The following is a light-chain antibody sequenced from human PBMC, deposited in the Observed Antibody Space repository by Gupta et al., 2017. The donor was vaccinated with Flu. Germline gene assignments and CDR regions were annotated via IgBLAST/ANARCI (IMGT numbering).Light chain of an antibody. CDR3: QQRDCTPWT. CDR2: GAS. Sequence: DIQMTQSPSSLSASVGDRVTITCRASQSISSYLNWYQHKPGEVPKLLINGASRVRGGVPSRFSGSGSGTEFTLTISRRQPEDFATYYCQQRDCTPWTFGQGTKVDIK. J-gene: IGKJ1*01. V-gene: IGKV1-39*01. CDR1: QSISSY.